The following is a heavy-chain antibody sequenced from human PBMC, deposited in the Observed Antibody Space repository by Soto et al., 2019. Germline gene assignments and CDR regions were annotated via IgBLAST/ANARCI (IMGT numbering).Heavy chain of an antibody. CDR2: IHHSGGT. D-gene: IGHD5-12*01. CDR3: TQNSAYALDY. V-gene: IGHV4-4*02. Sequence: QVQLQESGPGLVKPSGTLSLSCAVSGGSVSNNNWWSWVRQSPGNGLEWIGEIHHSGGTSYNPSLERRATLSVDKSKDELSLRLNYVTAADTAAYYCTQNSAYALDYWGLGILVTVSS. J-gene: IGHJ4*02. CDR1: GGSVSNNNW.